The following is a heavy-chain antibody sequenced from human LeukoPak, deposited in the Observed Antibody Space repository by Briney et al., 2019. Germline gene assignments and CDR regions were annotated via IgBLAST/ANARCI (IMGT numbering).Heavy chain of an antibody. Sequence: GGSLRLSCATSEFTFSDYWMSWVRQAPGKGLEWVANIREDGSEKYYVDSVKGRFIISRDNSKNTLYLQMNSLRAEDTAVYYCAKYLFGSYWGQGTLVTVSS. J-gene: IGHJ4*02. CDR1: EFTFSDYW. D-gene: IGHD3-10*02. CDR3: AKYLFGSY. V-gene: IGHV3-7*03. CDR2: IREDGSEK.